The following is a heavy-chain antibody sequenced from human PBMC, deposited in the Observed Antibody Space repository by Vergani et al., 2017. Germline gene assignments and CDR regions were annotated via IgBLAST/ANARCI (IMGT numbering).Heavy chain of an antibody. V-gene: IGHV4-39*01. CDR2: IYYSGST. J-gene: IGHJ4*02. CDR1: GGSISSYY. Sequence: QVQLQESGPGLVKPSQTLSLTCTVSGGSISSYYRGWIRQPPGKGLEWIGSIYYSGSTYYNPSLKSRVTISVDTSKNQFSLKLSSVTAADTAVYYCARRGGALRFLEWLPFDYWGQGTLVTVSS. CDR3: ARRGGALRFLEWLPFDY. D-gene: IGHD3-3*01.